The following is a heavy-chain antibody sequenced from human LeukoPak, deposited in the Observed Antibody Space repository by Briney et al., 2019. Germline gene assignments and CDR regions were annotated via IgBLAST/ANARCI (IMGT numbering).Heavy chain of an antibody. CDR2: IYGGGST. Sequence: GGSLILSCAASGFTVSNNFMSWVRQAPGKGLEWVSVIYGGGSTYYADSVKGRFIISRDTSKNTLYLQMNSLRAEDTAVYYCASWPGGWYGEDSWGQGTLVTVSS. D-gene: IGHD6-19*01. V-gene: IGHV3-53*01. J-gene: IGHJ4*02. CDR1: GFTVSNNF. CDR3: ASWPGGWYGEDS.